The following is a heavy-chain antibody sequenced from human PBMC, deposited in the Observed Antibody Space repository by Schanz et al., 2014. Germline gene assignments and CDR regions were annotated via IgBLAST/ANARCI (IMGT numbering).Heavy chain of an antibody. CDR2: IKLDGSEK. D-gene: IGHD6-13*01. CDR1: GFTFSGYW. V-gene: IGHV3-7*01. Sequence: EVQLVESGGGLIQPGGSLRFSCAASGFTFSGYWMSWVRQAPGEGLVWVANIKLDGSEKYYVDSVKGRFTISRDNTKNSLYLQMNSLRAEDTAVYYCARDRQQLVGRIGYYYGMDVWGQGTTVTVSS. J-gene: IGHJ6*02. CDR3: ARDRQQLVGRIGYYYGMDV.